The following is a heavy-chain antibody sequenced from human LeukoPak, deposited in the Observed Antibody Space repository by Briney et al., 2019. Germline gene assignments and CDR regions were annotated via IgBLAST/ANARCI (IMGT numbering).Heavy chain of an antibody. V-gene: IGHV3-48*01. J-gene: IGHJ4*02. Sequence: PGGSLRLSCAASGFTFSSYSMNWVRQAPGKGLEWVSYISSSSTIYADSVRGRFTISRDNAKNSLYLQMNSLRAEDTAAYYCARDLLGYSTSYYFDFWGQGTLVTVSS. CDR2: ISSSSTI. D-gene: IGHD6-6*01. CDR3: ARDLLGYSTSYYFDF. CDR1: GFTFSSYS.